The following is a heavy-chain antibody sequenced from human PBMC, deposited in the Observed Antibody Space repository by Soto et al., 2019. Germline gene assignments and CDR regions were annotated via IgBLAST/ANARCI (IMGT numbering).Heavy chain of an antibody. J-gene: IGHJ6*02. V-gene: IGHV3-48*01. D-gene: IGHD3-10*01. CDR2: ISSSSSTI. CDR3: AKDRGIVTQYGMDV. CDR1: WFLFRRYS. Sequence: GGSLKVSCATPWFLFRRYSIKWGPQAPGKGLEWVSYISSSSSTIYYADSVKGRFTISRDNSKNTLYLQMNSLRAEDTAVYYCAKDRGIVTQYGMDVWGQGTTVTVSS.